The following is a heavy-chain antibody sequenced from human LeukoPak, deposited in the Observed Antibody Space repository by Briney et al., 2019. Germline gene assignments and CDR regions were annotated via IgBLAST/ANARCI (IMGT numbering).Heavy chain of an antibody. CDR1: GGSISSYY. J-gene: IGHJ6*03. D-gene: IGHD2-2*01. Sequence: SETLSLTCTVSGGSISSYYWSWIRQPAGKGLEWIGRIYTSGSTNYNPSLKSRVTMSVDTSKNQFSLKLSSVTAADTAVYYCARGLGYCSSTSKCYYYYMDVWGKGTTVTVSS. V-gene: IGHV4-4*07. CDR3: ARGLGYCSSTSKCYYYYMDV. CDR2: IYTSGST.